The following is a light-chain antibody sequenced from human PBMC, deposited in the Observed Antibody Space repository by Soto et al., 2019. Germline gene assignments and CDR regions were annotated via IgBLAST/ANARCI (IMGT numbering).Light chain of an antibody. J-gene: IGLJ1*01. CDR2: EVS. CDR1: SSDVGGYNY. CDR3: SSYTTSSTLDV. Sequence: QSVLTQHASVSGSPGQSITISCTGTSSDVGGYNYVSWYQQHPGKAPQLMIYEVSNRPSGVSNRFSGSKSGNTASLTISGLQAEDEAEYYCSSYTTSSTLDVFGTGTKVTVL. V-gene: IGLV2-14*01.